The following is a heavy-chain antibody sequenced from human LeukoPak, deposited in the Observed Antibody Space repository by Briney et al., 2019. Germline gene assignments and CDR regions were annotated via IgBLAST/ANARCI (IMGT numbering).Heavy chain of an antibody. CDR2: INSSRRTI. J-gene: IGHJ4*02. CDR3: ARSSSRYCSGGSCSSGVLGSFDH. V-gene: IGHV3-48*01. Sequence: GGSLRLSCAASGFTFSSYNINWVRQAPGKGLEWVSYINSSRRTIFYADSVKGRFTISRDNAKNSLDLQMNSVRAEDTAVYYCARSSSRYCSGGSCSSGVLGSFDHWGQGTLVTVSS. CDR1: GFTFSSYN. D-gene: IGHD2-15*01.